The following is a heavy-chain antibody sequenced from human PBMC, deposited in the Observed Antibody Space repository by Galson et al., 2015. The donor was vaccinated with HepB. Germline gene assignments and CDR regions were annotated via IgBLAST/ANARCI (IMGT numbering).Heavy chain of an antibody. J-gene: IGHJ3*02. CDR1: GFTVSSNY. CDR3: ARDYGDYDDAFDI. Sequence: SLRLSCAASGFTVSSNYMSWVRQAPGKGLEWVSYISSSSSHTNYADSVKGRFTISRDNAKNSLYLQMNSLRAEDTAVYYCARDYGDYDDAFDIWGQGTMVTVSS. D-gene: IGHD4-17*01. CDR2: ISSSSSHT. V-gene: IGHV3-11*06.